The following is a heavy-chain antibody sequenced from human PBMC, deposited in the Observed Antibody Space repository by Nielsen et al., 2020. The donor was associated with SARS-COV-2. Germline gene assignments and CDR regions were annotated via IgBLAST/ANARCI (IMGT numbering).Heavy chain of an antibody. CDR1: GFTFSSYA. Sequence: GGSLRLSCAASGFTFSSYAMSWVRQAPGKGLEWVSGIAGGGYIWHANADSVKGRFTISRDNSVNTLYLQMHSLGAEDTAVYYCARDAAYSRFDYWGQGTLVTVSS. V-gene: IGHV3-23*01. J-gene: IGHJ4*02. CDR3: ARDAAYSRFDY. CDR2: IAGGGYIWH. D-gene: IGHD4-11*01.